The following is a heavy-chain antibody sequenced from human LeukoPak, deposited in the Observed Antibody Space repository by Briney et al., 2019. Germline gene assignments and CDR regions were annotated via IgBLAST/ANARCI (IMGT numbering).Heavy chain of an antibody. CDR3: ARATTYYDFWSGYYYYYYMDV. Sequence: GGSLRLSCAASGFTFSSYWMHWVRQAPGKGLVWVSRINSDGSSTSYADSVRGRFTISRDNAKNTLYLQMNSLRAEDTAVYYCARATTYYDFWSGYYYYYYMDVWGKGTTVTVSS. CDR1: GFTFSSYW. CDR2: INSDGSST. D-gene: IGHD3-3*01. V-gene: IGHV3-74*01. J-gene: IGHJ6*03.